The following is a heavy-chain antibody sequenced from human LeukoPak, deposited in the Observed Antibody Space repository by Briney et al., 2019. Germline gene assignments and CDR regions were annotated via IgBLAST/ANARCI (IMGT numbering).Heavy chain of an antibody. D-gene: IGHD2-2*01. V-gene: IGHV3-30*18. CDR2: MSHDGNKR. CDR3: AKDLGYHLLARYFDY. Sequence: PGRSLRLSCAASGFTFTSYALHWVRQAPGKGLEWVAAMSHDGNKRYYADSVKGRFDISRDTSKNTLYLQMNSLRAEDTAIYYCAKDLGYHLLARYFDYWGHGSLVTVSS. CDR1: GFTFTSYA. J-gene: IGHJ4*01.